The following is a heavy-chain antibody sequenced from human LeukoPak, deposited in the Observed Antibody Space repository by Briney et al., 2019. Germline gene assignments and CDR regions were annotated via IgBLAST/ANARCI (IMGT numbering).Heavy chain of an antibody. Sequence: KPSETLSLTCAVHGGSFSGYYWSWIRQPPGKGLEWIGEINHSGSTNYNPSLKSRVTISVDTSKNQFSLKLSSVTAADTAVYYCARGEVGATTPGVDYWGQGTLATVSS. CDR2: INHSGST. J-gene: IGHJ4*02. D-gene: IGHD1-26*01. CDR3: ARGEVGATTPGVDY. V-gene: IGHV4-34*01. CDR1: GGSFSGYY.